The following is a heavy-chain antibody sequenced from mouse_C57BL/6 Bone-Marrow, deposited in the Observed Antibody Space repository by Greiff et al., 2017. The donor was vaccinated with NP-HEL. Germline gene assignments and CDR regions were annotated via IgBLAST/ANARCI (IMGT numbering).Heavy chain of an antibody. Sequence: EVMLVESGGDLVKPGGSLKLSCAASGFTFSSYGMSWVRQTPDKRLEWVATISSGGSYTYYPDSVKGRFTISRDNAKNTLYLQMSSLKSEDTAMYYCARPYDYDVAWFAYWGKGTLVTVSA. V-gene: IGHV5-6*02. J-gene: IGHJ3*01. CDR1: GFTFSSYG. D-gene: IGHD2-4*01. CDR3: ARPYDYDVAWFAY. CDR2: ISSGGSYT.